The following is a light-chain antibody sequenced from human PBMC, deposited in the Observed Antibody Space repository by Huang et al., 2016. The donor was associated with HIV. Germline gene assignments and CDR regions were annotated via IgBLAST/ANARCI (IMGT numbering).Light chain of an antibody. CDR1: QSISSY. CDR3: QQSYSTLT. J-gene: IGKJ4*01. CDR2: AAS. Sequence: QMTQSPSSLSASVGDRVTITCRASQSISSYLNWYQQKPGKAPKLLIYAASSLQSGVPSRFSGSGSGTDFTLTISSLQPEDFAAYYCQQSYSTLTFGGGTKVEIK. V-gene: IGKV1-39*01.